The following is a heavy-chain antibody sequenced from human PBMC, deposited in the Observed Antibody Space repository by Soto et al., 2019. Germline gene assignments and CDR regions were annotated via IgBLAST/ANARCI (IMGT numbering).Heavy chain of an antibody. CDR2: IIPIFGTA. CDR3: ARGMVGAADDY. V-gene: IGHV1-69*13. J-gene: IGHJ4*02. Sequence: VASVKVSCKASGGTFSSYAISWVRQAPGQGLEWMGGIIPIFGTANYAQKFQGRVTITADESTSTAYMELSSLRSEDTAVYYCARGMVGAADDYWGQGTLVTVSS. D-gene: IGHD1-26*01. CDR1: GGTFSSYA.